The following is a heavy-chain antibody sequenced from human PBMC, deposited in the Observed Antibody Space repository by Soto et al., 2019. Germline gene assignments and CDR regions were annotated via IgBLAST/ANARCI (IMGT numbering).Heavy chain of an antibody. J-gene: IGHJ4*02. CDR3: ARDHLDDYVWGSYRRIYYFDY. Sequence: SVKVSCKASGGTFSSYAISWVRQAPGQGLEWMGGIIPIFGTANYAQKFQGRVTITADESTSTAYMELSSLRSEDTAVYYCARDHLDDYVWGSYRRIYYFDYWGQGTLVTVSS. V-gene: IGHV1-69*13. D-gene: IGHD3-16*02. CDR2: IIPIFGTA. CDR1: GGTFSSYA.